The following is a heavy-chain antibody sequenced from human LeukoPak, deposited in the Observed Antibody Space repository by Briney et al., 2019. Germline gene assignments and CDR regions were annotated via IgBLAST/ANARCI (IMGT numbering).Heavy chain of an antibody. CDR3: ASPRIAATMGPDAFDI. Sequence: GGSLRLSCAASGFTFSSYTMHWVRQAPGKGLEWVAVTSSDGNNKYYADSVKGRFTISRDNSKNTLYLQMNSLRAEDTAVYYCASPRIAATMGPDAFDIWGQGTMVTVSS. J-gene: IGHJ3*02. D-gene: IGHD6-13*01. V-gene: IGHV3-30*14. CDR1: GFTFSSYT. CDR2: TSSDGNNK.